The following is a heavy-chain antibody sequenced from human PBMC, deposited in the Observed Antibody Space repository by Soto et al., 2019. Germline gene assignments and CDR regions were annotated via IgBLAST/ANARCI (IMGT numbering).Heavy chain of an antibody. J-gene: IGHJ6*02. D-gene: IGHD4-17*01. V-gene: IGHV1-69*01. CDR1: GGTFSSYA. Sequence: QVQLVQSGAEVKKPGSSVKVSCKASGGTFSSYAISWVRQAPGQGLEWMGGILPIFGTANYAQKFQGRVTITADESTSTAYRERSSLRSEDTAVYYCARDLRVTRIHYYYYGMDVWGQGTTVTVSS. CDR2: ILPIFGTA. CDR3: ARDLRVTRIHYYYYGMDV.